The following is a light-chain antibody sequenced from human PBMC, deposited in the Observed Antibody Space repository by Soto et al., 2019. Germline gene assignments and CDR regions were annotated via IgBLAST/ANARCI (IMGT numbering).Light chain of an antibody. J-gene: IGKJ1*01. V-gene: IGKV3-15*01. CDR1: QSVSSN. Sequence: EIVMTQSPVTLSVSPGERATLSCRASQSVSSNLAWYQQKPGQAPRLLIYGASTRATGIPARFRGSGSGAEFTLTISSLQSEDFAVYYCQQYNNWVGTFGQGTKVEIK. CDR3: QQYNNWVGT. CDR2: GAS.